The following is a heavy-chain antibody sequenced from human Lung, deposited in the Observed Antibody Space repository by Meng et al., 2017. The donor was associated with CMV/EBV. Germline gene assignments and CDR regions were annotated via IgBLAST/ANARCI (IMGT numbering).Heavy chain of an antibody. CDR2: ISGSGSST. J-gene: IGHJ4*02. CDR1: GFTFRDYY. CDR3: ARVAPPSVHVDY. V-gene: IGHV3-11*01. Sequence: GGSLRLXXAASGFTFRDYYMSWIRQAPGKGLEWVSYISGSGSSTYYADSVKGRFTISRDNARNSLSLQMNSLRAEDTAVYYCARVAPPSVHVDYWGQGTLVTVSS.